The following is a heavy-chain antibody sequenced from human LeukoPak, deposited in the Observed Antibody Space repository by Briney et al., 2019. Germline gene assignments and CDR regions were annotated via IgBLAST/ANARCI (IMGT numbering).Heavy chain of an antibody. D-gene: IGHD2/OR15-2a*01. V-gene: IGHV3-74*01. CDR3: TSFYETN. Sequence: GGSLRLSCAASGFIFTKYWMHWVRQAPGKGLVWVSHVNSDGSATSYADSVKGRFTISRDNAKNTVYLHVNSLRVEDTAVYYCTSFYETNWGQGTLVTVSS. CDR1: GFIFTKYW. CDR2: VNSDGSAT. J-gene: IGHJ4*02.